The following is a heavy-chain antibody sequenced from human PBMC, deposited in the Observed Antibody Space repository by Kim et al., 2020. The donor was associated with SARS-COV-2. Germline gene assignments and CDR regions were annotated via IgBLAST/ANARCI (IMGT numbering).Heavy chain of an antibody. J-gene: IGHJ6*02. V-gene: IGHV5-51*01. CDR3: ARQKEVTTAYYYYYGMDV. CDR2: IYPGDSDT. D-gene: IGHD1-1*01. Sequence: GESLKISCKGSGYSFTSYWIGWVRQMPGKGLEWMGIIYPGDSDTRYSPSFQGQVTISADKSISTAYLQWSSLKASDTAMYYCARQKEVTTAYYYYYGMDVWGQGTTVTVSS. CDR1: GYSFTSYW.